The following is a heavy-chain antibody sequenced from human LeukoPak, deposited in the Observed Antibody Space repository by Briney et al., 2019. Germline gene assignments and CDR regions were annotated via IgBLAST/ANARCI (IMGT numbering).Heavy chain of an antibody. CDR2: IWYDGSNK. Sequence: PGGSLRLSCAASGFTFSSYGMHWVRQAPGKRLECVAVIWYDGSNKYYADSVKGRFTISRDNSKNTLYLQMNSLRAEDTAVYYCAKDSYYDSSGYYRWGQGTLVTVSS. V-gene: IGHV3-33*06. CDR1: GFTFSSYG. CDR3: AKDSYYDSSGYYR. J-gene: IGHJ4*02. D-gene: IGHD3-22*01.